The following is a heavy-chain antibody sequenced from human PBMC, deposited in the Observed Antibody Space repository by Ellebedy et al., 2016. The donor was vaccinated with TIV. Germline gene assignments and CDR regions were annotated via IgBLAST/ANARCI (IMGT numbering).Heavy chain of an antibody. CDR3: AKDLQGTLADYFDY. D-gene: IGHD6-19*01. CDR2: IYSGVT. CDR1: GFTFSSYA. Sequence: GESLKISCAASGFTFSSYAMSWVRQAPGKGLEWVSGIYSGVTHYADSVKGRFTISRDNSKNTLYLQMTSLRVEDTAIYYCAKDLQGTLADYFDYWGQGTLVTVSS. V-gene: IGHV3-23*03. J-gene: IGHJ4*02.